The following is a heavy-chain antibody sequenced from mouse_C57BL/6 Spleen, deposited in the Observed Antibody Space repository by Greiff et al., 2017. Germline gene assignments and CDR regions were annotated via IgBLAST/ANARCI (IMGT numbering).Heavy chain of an antibody. CDR3: ARGGEYYYAVGG. V-gene: IGHV3-5*01. Sequence: EVQRVESGPGLVKPSPSVLLSCTVSGISITTCNFRWSWNRQFPGNKLVWIGYIYYSGTTTYNPTLTSRTTNTRDTPQNPFFREMNPVTAEDTAACDCARGGEYYYAVGGWGQGTSVTVAT. CDR1: GISITTCNFR. J-gene: IGHJ4*01. CDR2: IYYSGTT.